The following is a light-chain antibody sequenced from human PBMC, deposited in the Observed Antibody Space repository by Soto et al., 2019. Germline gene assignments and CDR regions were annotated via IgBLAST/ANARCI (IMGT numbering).Light chain of an antibody. CDR2: EVN. Sequence: QSVLTQPASVSGSPGQSVTISCTGPRSDIGDSNFISWYQHSPGKAPRLLIYEVNNRPSGVSKRFSGSKSGNTASLTISGLLHYDEAAYFCASFRSGTVLVFGSGTKVTVL. CDR1: RSDIGDSNF. J-gene: IGLJ1*01. V-gene: IGLV2-14*01. CDR3: ASFRSGTVLV.